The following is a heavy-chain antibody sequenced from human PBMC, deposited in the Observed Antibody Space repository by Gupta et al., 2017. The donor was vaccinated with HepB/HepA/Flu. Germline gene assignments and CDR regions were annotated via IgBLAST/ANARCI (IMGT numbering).Heavy chain of an antibody. V-gene: IGHV3-20*01. CDR3: ARTGPYYYFALDV. D-gene: IGHD3-3*01. Sequence: EEQLVESGGGVTRRGGTLRISCKVSGFVFDNFHMPWVRQAPGKGLEWVAGINWNGDNTNYADSVKGRFTISRDNDKNSLFLQMNSLRAEDTALYHCARTGPYYYFALDVWGPGATVTVS. CDR1: GFVFDNFH. CDR2: INWNGDNT. J-gene: IGHJ6*02.